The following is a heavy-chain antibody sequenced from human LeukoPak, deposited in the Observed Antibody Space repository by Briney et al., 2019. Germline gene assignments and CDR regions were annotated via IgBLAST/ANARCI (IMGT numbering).Heavy chain of an antibody. J-gene: IGHJ5*02. V-gene: IGHV1-8*01. CDR3: ARDRTMVRGVIIRSVWFDP. CDR2: MNPNSGNT. D-gene: IGHD3-10*01. CDR1: GYTFTSYG. Sequence: ASVKVSCKASGYTFTSYGINWVRQATGQGLEWMGWMNPNSGNTGYAQKFQGRVTMTRNTSISTAYMELSSLRSEDTAVYYCARDRTMVRGVIIRSVWFDPWGRGTLVTVSS.